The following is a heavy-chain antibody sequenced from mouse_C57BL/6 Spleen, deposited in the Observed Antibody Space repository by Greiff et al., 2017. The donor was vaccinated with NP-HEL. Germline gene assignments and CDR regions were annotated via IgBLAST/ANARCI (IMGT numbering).Heavy chain of an antibody. V-gene: IGHV3-6*01. CDR1: GYSITSGYY. Sequence: VQLQESGPGLVKPSQSLSLTCSVTGYSITSGYYWNWIRQFPGNKLEWMGYISYDGSNNYNPSLKNRISITRDTSKNQFVLKLNSVTTEDTATYYCAPRAGTGYFDVWGTGTTVTVSS. D-gene: IGHD4-1*01. CDR2: ISYDGSN. J-gene: IGHJ1*03. CDR3: APRAGTGYFDV.